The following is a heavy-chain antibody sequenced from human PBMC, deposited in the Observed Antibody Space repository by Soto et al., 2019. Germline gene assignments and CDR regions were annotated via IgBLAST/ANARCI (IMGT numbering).Heavy chain of an antibody. CDR3: AILPYYYGSSGYRDS. J-gene: IGHJ4*02. CDR1: GYTLTSYG. V-gene: IGHV1-18*01. CDR2: ISAYNGNT. D-gene: IGHD3-22*01. Sequence: ASLTVSCKASGYTLTSYGISWVRQAPVQGHEWMGWISAYNGNTNSAQKLQGRVTMTTDTSTSTAYMGLRRRRSDDTAVDYWAILPYYYGSSGYRDSRDKGTPVTVPS.